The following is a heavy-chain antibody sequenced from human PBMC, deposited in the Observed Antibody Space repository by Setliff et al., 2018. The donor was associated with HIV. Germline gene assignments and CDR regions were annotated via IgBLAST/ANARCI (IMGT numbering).Heavy chain of an antibody. V-gene: IGHV4-39*01. J-gene: IGHJ5*02. CDR2: VFYSGST. CDR1: GGSINTNSFY. CDR3: ARLSEKTYYNFWTGSAPGWFDP. D-gene: IGHD3-3*01. Sequence: SETLSLTCIVSGGSINTNSFYWAWIRQSPGKGLEWLGSVFYSGSTYDNPSLKSRVTISVDTSKNQFSLRLTSVTAAGTATYYCARLSEKTYYNFWTGSAPGWFDPWGQGSLVTGSS.